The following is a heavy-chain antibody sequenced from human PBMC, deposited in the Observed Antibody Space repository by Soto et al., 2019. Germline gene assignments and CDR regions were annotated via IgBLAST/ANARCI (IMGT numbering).Heavy chain of an antibody. CDR1: GFTFSDYY. J-gene: IGHJ3*02. V-gene: IGHV3-11*06. CDR3: ARDLPTSTGSAFEI. Sequence: PGGSLRLSCADSGFTFSDYYLSWRRQAPGKGLEWVSYISSSSSYTNYADSMKGRFTISRDNAKNSLYLQINSLRAEDTAVYYCARDLPTSTGSAFEIWGQGTMVTVSS. CDR2: ISSSSSYT. D-gene: IGHD1-1*01.